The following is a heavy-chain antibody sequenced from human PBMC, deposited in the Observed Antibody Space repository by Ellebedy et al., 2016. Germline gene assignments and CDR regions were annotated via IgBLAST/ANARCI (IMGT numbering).Heavy chain of an antibody. J-gene: IGHJ4*02. Sequence: GESLKISXAASGSGFNTYGMNWVRQAPGKGLEWISFITTSGSSISYADSVKGRFTISRDNSKNSLFLQMDSLRADDTAVYYCARLAIYDDNDYWGQGTLVIVSS. CDR3: ARLAIYDDNDY. D-gene: IGHD5/OR15-5a*01. CDR2: ITTSGSSI. V-gene: IGHV3-48*04. CDR1: GSGFNTYG.